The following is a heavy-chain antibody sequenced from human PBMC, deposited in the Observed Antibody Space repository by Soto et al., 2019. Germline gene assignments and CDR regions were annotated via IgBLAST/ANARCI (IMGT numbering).Heavy chain of an antibody. CDR2: INTNSGGT. Sequence: ASVQVSCKASGYTFTGYYMHWVRQAPGQGLEWMGWINTNSGGTNYAQKFQGWVTMTRDTSISTAYMELSRLRSDDTAVYYCARGAIKGILTGLPPLDYWGQGTLVTVSS. CDR3: ARGAIKGILTGLPPLDY. D-gene: IGHD3-9*01. V-gene: IGHV1-2*04. CDR1: GYTFTGYY. J-gene: IGHJ4*02.